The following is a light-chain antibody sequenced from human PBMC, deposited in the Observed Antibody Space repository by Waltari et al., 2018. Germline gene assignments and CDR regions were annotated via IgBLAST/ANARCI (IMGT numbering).Light chain of an antibody. V-gene: IGKV3-20*01. CDR2: AAS. CDR3: QNHERLPAT. J-gene: IGKJ1*01. Sequence: ELVLTQSPGTLSLSPGERATLSCRASQSVSKYLAWYQQRPGQAPRLLIYAASTRATGIPDRFSDSGYGTDFSLIISRLEPEDFAVYYCQNHERLPATFGQGTKVEIK. CDR1: QSVSKY.